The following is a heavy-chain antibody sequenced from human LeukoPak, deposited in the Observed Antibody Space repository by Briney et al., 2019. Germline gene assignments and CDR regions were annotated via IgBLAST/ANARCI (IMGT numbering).Heavy chain of an antibody. CDR1: GGSISSYY. CDR2: IYYSGST. CDR3: ARASNLYCSSTSCYSGDFDY. Sequence: SETLSLTCTVSGGSISSYYWSWIRKPPGKGLEWIGYIYYSGSTNYNPSLKSRVTISVDTSKNQFSLKLSSVTAADTAVYYCARASNLYCSSTSCYSGDFDYWGQGTLVTVSS. D-gene: IGHD2-2*01. V-gene: IGHV4-59*01. J-gene: IGHJ4*02.